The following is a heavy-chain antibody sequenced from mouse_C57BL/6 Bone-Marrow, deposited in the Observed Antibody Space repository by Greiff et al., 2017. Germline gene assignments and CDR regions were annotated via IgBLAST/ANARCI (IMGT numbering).Heavy chain of an antibody. Sequence: QVQLQQPGAELVKPGASVKLSCKASGYTFTSYWMQWVKQRPGQGLEWIGEIDPSVSYTNSNQKVKGKATLTVDTSSSTAYMQLSSLTSEDSAVYYCAREGLLRSLAMDYWGQGTSVTVSS. CDR1: GYTFTSYW. V-gene: IGHV1-50*01. D-gene: IGHD1-1*01. J-gene: IGHJ4*01. CDR3: AREGLLRSLAMDY. CDR2: IDPSVSYT.